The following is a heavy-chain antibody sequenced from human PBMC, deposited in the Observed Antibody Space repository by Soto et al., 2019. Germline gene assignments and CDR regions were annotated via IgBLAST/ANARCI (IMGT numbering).Heavy chain of an antibody. CDR2: IWYDGSNK. CDR3: ARDPAGDGYNGGFDY. CDR1: GFTFSSYG. J-gene: IGHJ4*02. D-gene: IGHD5-12*01. Sequence: QVQLVESGGGVVQPGRSLRLSCAASGFTFSSYGMHWVRQAPGKGLEWVAVIWYDGSNKYYAGSVKGRFTISRDNAKNTLYLQMNSLRAEDTAVYYCARDPAGDGYNGGFDYWGQGTLVTVSS. V-gene: IGHV3-33*01.